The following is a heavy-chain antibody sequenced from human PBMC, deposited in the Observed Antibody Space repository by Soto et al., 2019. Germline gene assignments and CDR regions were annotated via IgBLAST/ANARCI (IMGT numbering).Heavy chain of an antibody. CDR1: GGSVSIGSYY. Sequence: PSETLSLTCTVSGGSVSIGSYYWSCIRQPPGKGLEWIGYIYYSGSTNYNPSLKSRVTISVDTSKNQFSLKLSSVTAADTAVYYCARAMSHDYYDSSGYYSGWYFDLWGRGTLVTVSS. CDR3: ARAMSHDYYDSSGYYSGWYFDL. J-gene: IGHJ2*01. V-gene: IGHV4-61*01. CDR2: IYYSGST. D-gene: IGHD3-22*01.